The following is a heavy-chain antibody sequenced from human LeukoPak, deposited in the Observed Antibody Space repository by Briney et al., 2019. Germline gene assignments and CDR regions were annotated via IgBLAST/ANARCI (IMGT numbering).Heavy chain of an antibody. CDR3: ARDGPVK. CDR2: IYYSGST. J-gene: IGHJ4*02. Sequence: SETLSLTCTVSGGSISSYYWSWIRQPPGKGLEWIGYIYYSGSTYYNPSLKSRVTISVDTSKNQFSLKLSSVTAADTAVYYCARDGPVKWGQGTLVTVSS. V-gene: IGHV4-59*08. CDR1: GGSISSYY. D-gene: IGHD3-22*01.